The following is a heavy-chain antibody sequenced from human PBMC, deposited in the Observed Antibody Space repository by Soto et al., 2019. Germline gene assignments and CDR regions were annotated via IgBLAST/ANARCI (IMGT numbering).Heavy chain of an antibody. V-gene: IGHV3-53*01. J-gene: IGHJ6*02. CDR1: GFTFSSYS. CDR3: MRGGNWNYYYGMDV. CDR2: IYSGGST. Sequence: PGGSLRLSCAASGFTFSSYSMNWVRQAPGKGLEWVSVIYSGGSTYYADSVKGRFTISRDNSKNTLYLQMNSLRAEDTAVYYCMRGGNWNYYYGMDVWGQGTTVTVSS. D-gene: IGHD1-20*01.